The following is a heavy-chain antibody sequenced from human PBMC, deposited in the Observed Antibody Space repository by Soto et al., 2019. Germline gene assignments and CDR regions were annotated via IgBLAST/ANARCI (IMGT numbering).Heavy chain of an antibody. Sequence: QVQLQQWGAGLLKPSETLSLTCAVYGGSFSGYQWTWIRQPPGKGLEWIGYIYQSGNTYYNPSLKSRVTISVDRSKNQFSLKLSSVTAADTAVYYCARADYGDYFDYWGQGTLVTVSS. CDR3: ARADYGDYFDY. D-gene: IGHD4-17*01. CDR2: IYQSGNT. J-gene: IGHJ4*02. V-gene: IGHV4-34*01. CDR1: GGSFSGYQ.